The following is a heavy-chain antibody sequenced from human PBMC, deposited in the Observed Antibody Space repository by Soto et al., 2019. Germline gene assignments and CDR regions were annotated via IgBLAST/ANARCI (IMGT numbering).Heavy chain of an antibody. D-gene: IGHD1-1*01. J-gene: IGHJ5*02. CDR1: GGTFSSYA. CDR2: IIPIFGTA. V-gene: IGHV1-69*13. CDR3: ARKELEHRWFDP. Sequence: GASVKVSCKASGGTFSSYAISWVRQAPGQGLEWMGGIIPIFGTANYAQKFQGRVTITADESTSTAYMELSSLRSEDTAVYYWARKELEHRWFDPWGQGTLVTVSS.